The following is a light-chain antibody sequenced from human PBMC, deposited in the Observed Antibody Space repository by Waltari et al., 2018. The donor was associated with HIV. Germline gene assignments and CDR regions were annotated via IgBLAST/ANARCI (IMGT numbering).Light chain of an antibody. J-gene: IGKJ3*01. V-gene: IGKV3-20*01. Sequence: EIVLTQSPGTLSLSPGERATLSCRASQSVSKNYLAWYQQKSGQAPRLLIYGASSMSTGIADRFSGSGSGTDFTLTISRLEPEDFAVYYCQQYGSSPCTFGPGTKVDVK. CDR2: GAS. CDR3: QQYGSSPCT. CDR1: QSVSKNY.